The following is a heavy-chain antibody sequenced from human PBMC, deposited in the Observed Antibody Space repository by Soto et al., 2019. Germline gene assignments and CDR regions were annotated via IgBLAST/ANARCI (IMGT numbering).Heavy chain of an antibody. CDR2: INQDGSEK. J-gene: IGHJ5*02. V-gene: IGHV3-7*01. Sequence: PGGFLRLSCVVSGFTFSSYWRSWVRQAPGKGLEWVANINQDGSEKYYVDSVMGRFTISRDNAKNTLYLQMSGLTPEDTAFYYCARDQTGITTAGGGRIDRWGQGTLVTVSS. D-gene: IGHD6-13*01. CDR3: ARDQTGITTAGGGRIDR. CDR1: GFTFSSYW.